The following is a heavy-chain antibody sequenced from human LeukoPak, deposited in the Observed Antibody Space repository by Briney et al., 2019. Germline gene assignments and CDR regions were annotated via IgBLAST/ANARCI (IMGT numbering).Heavy chain of an antibody. J-gene: IGHJ4*02. CDR2: ISSSSSYI. D-gene: IGHD2-15*01. CDR1: GFTFSSYS. CDR3: ARGMVYCSGGSCFDY. Sequence: RGSLRLSCAASGFTFSSYSMNWVRQAPGKGLEWVSSISSSSSYIYYADSVKGRFTISRDNAKNSLYLQMNSLRAEDTAVYYCARGMVYCSGGSCFDYWGQGTLVTVSS. V-gene: IGHV3-21*01.